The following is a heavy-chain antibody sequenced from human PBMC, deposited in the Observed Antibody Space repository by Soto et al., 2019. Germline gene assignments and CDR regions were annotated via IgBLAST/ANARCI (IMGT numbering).Heavy chain of an antibody. D-gene: IGHD2-2*01. J-gene: IGHJ4*02. CDR3: ARDLDAEGPDFDY. CDR2: IIPIFGTA. CDR1: GGTFSSYA. V-gene: IGHV1-69*13. Sequence: SVKVSCKASGGTFSSYAISWVRQAPGQGLEWMGGIIPIFGTANYAQKFQGRVTITADESTSTAYMELSSLRSEDTAVYYCARDLDAEGPDFDYWGQGTLVTVSS.